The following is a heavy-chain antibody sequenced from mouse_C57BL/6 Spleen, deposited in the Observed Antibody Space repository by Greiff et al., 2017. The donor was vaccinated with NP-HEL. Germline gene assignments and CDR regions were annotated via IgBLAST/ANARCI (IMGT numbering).Heavy chain of an antibody. CDR2: IDPNSGGT. CDR1: VSPFPRYW. CDR3: ARKHYPYAMDY. D-gene: IGHD5-5*01. Sequence: LSCPSSVSPFPRYWLHWVTQRPGRGLEWIGRIDPNSGGTKYNEKFKSKATLTVDKPSSTAYMQLSSLTSEDSAVYYCARKHYPYAMDYWGQGTSVTVSS. V-gene: IGHV1-72*01. J-gene: IGHJ4*01.